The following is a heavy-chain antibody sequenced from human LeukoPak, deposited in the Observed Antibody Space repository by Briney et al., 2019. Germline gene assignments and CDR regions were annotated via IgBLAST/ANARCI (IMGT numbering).Heavy chain of an antibody. CDR3: AKDCQCGGSSMGV. CDR1: GFTFSSYA. V-gene: IGHV3-23*01. CDR2: ISGSGGST. D-gene: IGHD4-23*01. Sequence: GGSLRLSCAASGFTFSSYAMSWVRQAPGKGLEWVSAISGSGGSTYYADSVKGRFTISRDNSKNTLYLEMHSLRAEDTAVYYCAKDCQCGGSSMGVWGKGTTVTVSS. J-gene: IGHJ6*03.